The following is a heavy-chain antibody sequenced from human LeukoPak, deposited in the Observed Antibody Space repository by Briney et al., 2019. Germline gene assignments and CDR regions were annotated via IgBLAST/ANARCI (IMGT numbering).Heavy chain of an antibody. CDR1: GGSISSSSHS. V-gene: IGHV4-39*07. J-gene: IGHJ1*01. CDR2: IYYTGRT. CDR3: ARSITSSWYGDFQH. Sequence: SETLSLTCTVSGGSISSSSHSCGWIRQPPGKGLEWTGSIYYTGRTYYNPSLKSRVTISVETSKNQFSLKLSSVTAADTAVYYCARSITSSWYGDFQHWGQGTLVTVSS. D-gene: IGHD6-13*01.